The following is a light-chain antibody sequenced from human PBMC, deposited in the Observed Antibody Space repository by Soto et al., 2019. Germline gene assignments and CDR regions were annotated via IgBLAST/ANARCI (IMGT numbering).Light chain of an antibody. Sequence: IVLTQSPGTLSLSPGETATLSCRASQTVSSTYLAWYQHKPGRAPRLLIDGASSRAAGIPDRFSGSGSGTDFTLTISRLEHEDLAVYYCQQYDYLVTFGQGTKVDIK. V-gene: IGKV3-20*01. J-gene: IGKJ1*01. CDR3: QQYDYLVT. CDR1: QTVSSTY. CDR2: GAS.